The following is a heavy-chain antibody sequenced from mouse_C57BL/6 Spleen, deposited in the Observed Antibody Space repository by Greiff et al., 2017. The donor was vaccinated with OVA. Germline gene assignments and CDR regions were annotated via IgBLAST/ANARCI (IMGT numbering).Heavy chain of an antibody. D-gene: IGHD4-1*01. CDR1: GYNFKDYY. CDR3: ARGAGTEFDY. CDR2: IDPEDGDT. J-gene: IGHJ3*01. V-gene: IGHV14-2*01. Sequence: EVQLQQSGAELVKPGASVKLSCTASGYNFKDYYMHWVKQRPEQGLEWIGRIDPEDGDTKYAPKFQGKATITADTSSNTAYLQLSSLTSEDSAGYCCARGAGTEFDYWGQGTLVTVSA.